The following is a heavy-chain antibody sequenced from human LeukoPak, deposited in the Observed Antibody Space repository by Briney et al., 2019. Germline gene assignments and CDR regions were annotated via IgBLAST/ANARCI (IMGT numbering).Heavy chain of an antibody. Sequence: GGSLRLSCAASGFTFSSYEMNWVRQAPGKGLEWVSYISSSGSTIYYADSVKGRFTISRENAKNSLYLQMNSLRAGDTAVYYCARMSDYGDFDYWGQGTLVTVSS. CDR1: GFTFSSYE. V-gene: IGHV3-48*03. D-gene: IGHD4/OR15-4a*01. J-gene: IGHJ4*02. CDR2: ISSSGSTI. CDR3: ARMSDYGDFDY.